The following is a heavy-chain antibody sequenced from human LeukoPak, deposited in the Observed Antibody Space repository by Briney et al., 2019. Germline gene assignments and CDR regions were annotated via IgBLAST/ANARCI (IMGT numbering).Heavy chain of an antibody. Sequence: GGCLRLSCAASGFPFSNYAMSWVRQAPGKGLEWVSAISGSGDGTYYADSVKGRFTFSRDNSKNTLYLQMNSLRAEDTAVYFCARRGAAGSSLGYFDSWGQGTLVTVSS. CDR1: GFPFSNYA. J-gene: IGHJ4*02. D-gene: IGHD3-10*01. CDR3: ARRGAAGSSLGYFDS. CDR2: ISGSGDGT. V-gene: IGHV3-23*01.